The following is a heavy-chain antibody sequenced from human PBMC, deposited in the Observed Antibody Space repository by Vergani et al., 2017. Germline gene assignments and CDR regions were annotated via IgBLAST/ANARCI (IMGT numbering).Heavy chain of an antibody. CDR2: IYSGGST. V-gene: IGHV3-53*01. CDR1: GFTVSSNY. D-gene: IGHD3-10*01. J-gene: IGHJ6*03. CDR3: ARCTPDYYGSGSYYKVVGYYYYMDV. Sequence: EVQLVESGGGLIQPGGSLRLSCAASGFTVSSNYMSWVRQAPGKGLEWVSVIYSGGSTYYADSVKGRFTISRDNSKNTLYLQMNSLRAEDTAVYYCARCTPDYYGSGSYYKVVGYYYYMDVWGKGTTVTVSS.